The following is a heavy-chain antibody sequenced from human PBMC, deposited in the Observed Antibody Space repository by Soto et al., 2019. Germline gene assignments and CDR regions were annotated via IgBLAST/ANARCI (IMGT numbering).Heavy chain of an antibody. CDR2: INPNGGDT. J-gene: IGHJ3*01. CDR1: GYTFTSYY. CDR3: AFGGLDF. V-gene: IGHV1-46*01. Sequence: QVQLVQSGAEVKKTGASVKVSCKASGYTFTSYYMHWVRQAPGRGLEWMGIINPNGGDTSYVQKFQGRVTVTRDTSTSTVYMELSSLRSEVTDVYYCAFGGLDFWGQGTMVTVSS. D-gene: IGHD2-15*01.